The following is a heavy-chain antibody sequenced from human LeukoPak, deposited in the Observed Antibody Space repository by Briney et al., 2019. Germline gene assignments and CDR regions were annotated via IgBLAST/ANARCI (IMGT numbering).Heavy chain of an antibody. CDR3: ARHVYCSSTGCYYSEYFQH. D-gene: IGHD2-2*01. CDR1: GYSISSGYY. CDR2: IYHSGST. J-gene: IGHJ1*01. V-gene: IGHV4-38-2*01. Sequence: PSETLSLTCAVSGYSISSGYYWGWIRQPPGKGLEWIGSIYHSGSTYHNPSLKSRVTKSVDTSKNQFSLKLSSVTAADTAVYYCARHVYCSSTGCYYSEYFQHWGQGTLVTVSS.